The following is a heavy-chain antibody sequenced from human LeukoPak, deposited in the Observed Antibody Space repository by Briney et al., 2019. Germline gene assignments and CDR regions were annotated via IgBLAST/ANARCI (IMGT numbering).Heavy chain of an antibody. CDR2: ISCSGGST. J-gene: IGHJ4*02. Sequence: GGSLRLSCAASGFTFSSYAMSWVRQAPGKGLEWVSAISCSGGSTYYADSVKGRFTISRDNSKNTLYLQMNSLRAEDTAVYYCAKNPLFVWGSYRSTYYFDYWGQGTLVTVSS. V-gene: IGHV3-23*01. CDR3: AKNPLFVWGSYRSTYYFDY. D-gene: IGHD3-16*02. CDR1: GFTFSSYA.